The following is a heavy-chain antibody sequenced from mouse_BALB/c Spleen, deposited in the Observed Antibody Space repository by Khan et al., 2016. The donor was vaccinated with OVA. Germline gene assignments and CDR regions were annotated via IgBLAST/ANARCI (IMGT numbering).Heavy chain of an antibody. D-gene: IGHD2-12*01. J-gene: IGHJ2*01. CDR2: IDYSGTT. CDR3: ARSRFDDSHSFFAY. CDR1: GYSISSDYA. Sequence: EVKLLESGPGLVKPSQSLSLSCTVTGYSISSDYAWTWIRQFPGNKLEWMGYIDYSGTTSYNPSLKSRISITRDTSKNPFFLQLNSVTTEDSATLCGARSRFDDSHSFFAYWGQGTTLTVSS. V-gene: IGHV3-2*02.